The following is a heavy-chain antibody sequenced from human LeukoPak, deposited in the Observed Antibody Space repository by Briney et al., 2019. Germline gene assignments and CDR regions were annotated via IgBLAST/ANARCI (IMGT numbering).Heavy chain of an antibody. CDR3: ARGPTVTTFSENRFDP. CDR1: GGSINSGGYY. V-gene: IGHV4-31*03. D-gene: IGHD4-17*01. Sequence: SETLSLTCTVSGGSINSGGYYWSWIRQHPGKDLEWIGYIYYSGSTYYNPSLKSRVIISVDTSKNQFSLKLSSVTAADTAVYYCARGPTVTTFSENRFDPWGQGTLVTVSS. J-gene: IGHJ5*02. CDR2: IYYSGST.